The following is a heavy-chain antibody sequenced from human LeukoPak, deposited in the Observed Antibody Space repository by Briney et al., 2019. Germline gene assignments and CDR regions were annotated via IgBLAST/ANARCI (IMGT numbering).Heavy chain of an antibody. CDR1: GGTFSSYA. CDR3: AREGGSYYRNWFDP. D-gene: IGHD1-26*01. Sequence: VASVKVSCKASGGTFSSYAISWVRQAPGQGLEWMGGIIPIFGTANYAQKFQGRVTITADESTSTAYMEQSSLRSEDTAVYYCAREGGSYYRNWFDPWGQGTLVTVSS. CDR2: IIPIFGTA. V-gene: IGHV1-69*13. J-gene: IGHJ5*02.